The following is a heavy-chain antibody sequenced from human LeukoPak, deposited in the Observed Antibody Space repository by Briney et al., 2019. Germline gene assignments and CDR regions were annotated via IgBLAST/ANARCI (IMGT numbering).Heavy chain of an antibody. Sequence: GGSLRLSCAASGFTFSSYAVSWVRQAPGKGLEWVSAISGSGGSTYYADSVKGRFTISRDNSKNTLYLQMNSLRAEDTAVYYCAKEEGNYVWRSSRVFDYWGQGTLVTVSS. CDR1: GFTFSSYA. CDR2: ISGSGGST. V-gene: IGHV3-23*01. J-gene: IGHJ4*02. CDR3: AKEEGNYVWRSSRVFDY. D-gene: IGHD3-16*02.